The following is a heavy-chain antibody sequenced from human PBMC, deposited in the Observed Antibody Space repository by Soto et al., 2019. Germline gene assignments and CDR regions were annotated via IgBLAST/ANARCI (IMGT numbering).Heavy chain of an antibody. CDR2: IHPDGGHT. CDR1: GYTFTNYY. V-gene: IGHV1-46*01. J-gene: IGHJ4*02. Sequence: ASVKVSCNASGYTFTNYYVQWVRQAPGQGLEWMGVIHPDGGHTTYSQTFQDRVTMTRDTFTSTIYMELSSLRSEDTAVYYCARGDNDYWGQGTMVTVYS. CDR3: ARGDNDY.